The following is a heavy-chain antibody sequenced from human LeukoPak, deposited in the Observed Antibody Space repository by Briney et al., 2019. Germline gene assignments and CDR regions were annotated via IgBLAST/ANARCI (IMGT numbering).Heavy chain of an antibody. CDR1: GGSISSYY. Sequence: PSETLSLTCTVSGGSISSYYWSWIRQPPGKGLEWIGYIYYSGSANYNPSLKSRVTISVDTSKNQFSLKLSSVTAADTAVYYCASSYYYDSSGYFDPWGQGTLVTVSS. CDR2: IYYSGSA. D-gene: IGHD3-22*01. J-gene: IGHJ5*02. V-gene: IGHV4-59*01. CDR3: ASSYYYDSSGYFDP.